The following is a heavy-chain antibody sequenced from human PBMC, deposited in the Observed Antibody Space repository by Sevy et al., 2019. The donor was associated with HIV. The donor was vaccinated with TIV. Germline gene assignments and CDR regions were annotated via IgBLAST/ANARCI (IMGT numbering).Heavy chain of an antibody. CDR2: ISGSGGST. CDR3: ARAIVVVGATAWFDP. V-gene: IGHV3-23*01. J-gene: IGHJ5*02. Sequence: GGSLRLSCAASGFTFSSYAMNWVRQAPGKGLEWVSAISGSGGSTYYVDSVKGRFTISRDNSRNVLYLQMNSLRAEDTDVYYCARAIVVVGATAWFDPWGQGTLVTVSS. D-gene: IGHD2-15*01. CDR1: GFTFSSYA.